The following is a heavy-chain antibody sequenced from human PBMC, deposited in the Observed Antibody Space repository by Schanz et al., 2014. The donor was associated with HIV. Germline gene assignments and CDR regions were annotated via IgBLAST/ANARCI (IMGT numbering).Heavy chain of an antibody. CDR1: GYTFTSYG. V-gene: IGHV1-18*01. Sequence: QVQLVQSGAEVKKPGASVKVSCKASGYTFTSYGINWVRQAPGQGLEWMGWISAYNGNTNYAQKLQGRVTMTTDTSTSTAYMELRSLRSDETAVYYCAREGTAARQFYYYGMDVWGQGTTVTVSS. CDR3: AREGTAARQFYYYGMDV. D-gene: IGHD6-6*01. CDR2: ISAYNGNT. J-gene: IGHJ6*02.